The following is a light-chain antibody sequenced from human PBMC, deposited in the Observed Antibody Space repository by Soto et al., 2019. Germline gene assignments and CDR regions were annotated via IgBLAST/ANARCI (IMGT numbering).Light chain of an antibody. CDR2: EDS. V-gene: IGLV2-23*01. CDR3: CSYAGSSTLV. J-gene: IGLJ2*01. Sequence: QLVLTQPASVSGSPGQSITISCTGNSSDVGSYNLVSWYQQHPGKAPKLMIYEDSKRHSGVSNRFSGSKSGNKASLTISGLQAEDEADYYCCSYAGSSTLVFGGGTQRTVL. CDR1: SSDVGSYNL.